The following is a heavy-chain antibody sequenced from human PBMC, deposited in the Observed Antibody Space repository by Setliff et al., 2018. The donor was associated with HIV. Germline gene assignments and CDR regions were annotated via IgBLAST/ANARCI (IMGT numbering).Heavy chain of an antibody. CDR2: INPSGSA. V-gene: IGHV4-34*01. Sequence: PSETLSLTCAVYGGSFSGYYWSWIRQPPGKGLEWIGEINPSGSANYSPSLKSRVTISVDTSKNEFSLKLSSVTAADTAVYYCARLGYCSRTTCYGYYYMDVWG. CDR1: GGSFSGYY. J-gene: IGHJ6*03. D-gene: IGHD2-2*01. CDR3: ARLGYCSRTTCYGYYYMDV.